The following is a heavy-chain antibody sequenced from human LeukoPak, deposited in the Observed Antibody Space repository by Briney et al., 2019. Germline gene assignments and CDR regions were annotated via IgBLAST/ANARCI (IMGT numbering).Heavy chain of an antibody. Sequence: SETLSLTCTVSGGSIGSYYWSWIRQPPGKGLEWIGYVYYTGSTSYNPSLKSRVTTSVDTSKTQLSLKLSSMTAADTAVYYCARVTGYSSGWQWGQGTLVTVSS. J-gene: IGHJ4*02. CDR1: GGSIGSYY. D-gene: IGHD6-19*01. V-gene: IGHV4-59*01. CDR3: ARVTGYSSGWQ. CDR2: VYYTGST.